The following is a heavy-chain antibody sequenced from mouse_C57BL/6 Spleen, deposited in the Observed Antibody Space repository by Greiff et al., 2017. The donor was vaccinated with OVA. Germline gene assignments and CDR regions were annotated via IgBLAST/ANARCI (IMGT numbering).Heavy chain of an antibody. CDR3: ARKGGNYDGDY. CDR1: GYTFTSYW. CDR2: IDPSDSET. Sequence: QVQLQQPGAELVRPGSSVKLSCKASGYTFTSYWMHWVKQRPIQGLEWIGNIDPSDSETHYNQKFKDKATLTVDKSSSTAYMQLSSLTSEDSAVYYCARKGGNYDGDYWGQGTTLTVSS. V-gene: IGHV1-52*01. J-gene: IGHJ2*01. D-gene: IGHD2-4*01.